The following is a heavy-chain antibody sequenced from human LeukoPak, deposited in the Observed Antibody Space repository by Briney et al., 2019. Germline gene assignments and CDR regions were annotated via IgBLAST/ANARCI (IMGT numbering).Heavy chain of an antibody. Sequence: GGSLRLSCAASGFTFDDYAMHWVRQAPGKGLEWVSLISGDGGSTYHADSVKGRFTISRDNSKNSLYLQMNSLRTEDTALYYCAKVVVVTAIPGAFDIWGQGTMVTVSS. CDR3: AKVVVVTAIPGAFDI. V-gene: IGHV3-43*02. CDR2: ISGDGGST. J-gene: IGHJ3*02. D-gene: IGHD2-21*02. CDR1: GFTFDDYA.